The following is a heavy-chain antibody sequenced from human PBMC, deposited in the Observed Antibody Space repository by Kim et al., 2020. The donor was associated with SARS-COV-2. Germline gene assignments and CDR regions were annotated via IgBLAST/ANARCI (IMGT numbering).Heavy chain of an antibody. CDR2: INHSGST. J-gene: IGHJ5*02. V-gene: IGHV4-34*01. CDR3: ARPSGSGARAWFDP. Sequence: SETLSLTCAVYGGSFSGYYWSWIRQPPGKGLEWIGEINHSGSTNYNPSLKSRVTISVDTSKNQFSLKLSSVTAADTAVYYCARPSGSGARAWFDPWGQGTLVTVSS. D-gene: IGHD1-26*01. CDR1: GGSFSGYY.